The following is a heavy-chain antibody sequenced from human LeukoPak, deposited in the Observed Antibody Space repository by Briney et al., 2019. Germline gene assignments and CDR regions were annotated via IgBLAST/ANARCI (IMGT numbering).Heavy chain of an antibody. Sequence: GASVTVSFTATGYTFTCSNMHWVRRAPGQGQEWKGWGNPNSGGTNYENKSHGRVTMTRDTTISTASTELSRLRSAATTVSYYSRVVRQAAPRNRWFDPGGQGTLVTVPS. D-gene: IGHD6-13*01. CDR1: GYTFTCSN. CDR3: SRVVRQAAPRNRWFDP. V-gene: IGHV1-2*02. J-gene: IGHJ5*02. CDR2: GNPNSGGT.